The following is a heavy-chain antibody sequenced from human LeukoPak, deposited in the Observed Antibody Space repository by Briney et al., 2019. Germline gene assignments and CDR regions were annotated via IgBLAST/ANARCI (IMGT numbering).Heavy chain of an antibody. CDR3: ARANVVVAATRGRANWFDP. CDR1: GGSISSYY. J-gene: IGHJ5*02. V-gene: IGHV4-4*07. Sequence: SETLSLTCTVSGGSISSYYWSWIRQPAGKGLEWIGRIYTSGSTNYNPSLKSRVTMSVDTSKNQFSLKLSSVTAADTAVYYCARANVVVAATRGRANWFDPWGQGTLVTVSS. CDR2: IYTSGST. D-gene: IGHD2-15*01.